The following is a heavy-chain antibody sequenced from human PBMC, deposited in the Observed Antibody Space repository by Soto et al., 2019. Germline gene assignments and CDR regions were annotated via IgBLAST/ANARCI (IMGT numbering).Heavy chain of an antibody. V-gene: IGHV3-23*01. D-gene: IGHD6-13*01. CDR1: GFTFSSYA. Sequence: GGSLRLSCAASGFTFSSYAMNWVRQAPGKGLELVLVISGSDGSTYYADSVKGRFTISRDNSKNTLNLQMNSLRAEDTAVYYCARRSSSWYFDYWGQGTLVTVSS. CDR3: ARRSSSWYFDY. J-gene: IGHJ4*02. CDR2: ISGSDGST.